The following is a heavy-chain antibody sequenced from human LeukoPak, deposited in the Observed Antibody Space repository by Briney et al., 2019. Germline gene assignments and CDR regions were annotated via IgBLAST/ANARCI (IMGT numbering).Heavy chain of an antibody. CDR1: GGSFSSSYYY. Sequence: PSETLSLTCTASGGSFSSSYYYWGWIRQPPGKGLEYIGNIYYSGSTYYNPSLKSRVTISVDTSKTQFSLKLNSVTAADTAVYYCARLRITGELQRRFVDFWVGATLVTVSS. D-gene: IGHD7-27*01. CDR2: IYYSGST. CDR3: ARLRITGELQRRFVDF. V-gene: IGHV4-39*01. J-gene: IGHJ2*01.